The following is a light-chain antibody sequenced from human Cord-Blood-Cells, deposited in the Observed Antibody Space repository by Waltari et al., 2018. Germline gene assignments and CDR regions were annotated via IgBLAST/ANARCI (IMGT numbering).Light chain of an antibody. J-gene: IGKJ2*03. Sequence: DIVMTQSPDSLAVSLGERATIHCKSSQSVLYSSNNTNYLAWYQQKPGQTPKLLIYWASTRESGVPDRFSGSGSGTDFTLTISSLQAEDVAVYYCQQYYSTPYSFGQGTKLEIK. CDR3: QQYYSTPYS. V-gene: IGKV4-1*01. CDR2: WAS. CDR1: QSVLYSSNNTNY.